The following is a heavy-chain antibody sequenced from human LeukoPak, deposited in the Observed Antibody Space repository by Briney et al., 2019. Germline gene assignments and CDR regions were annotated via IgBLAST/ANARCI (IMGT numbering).Heavy chain of an antibody. CDR3: ARQLWFGEFHFDY. J-gene: IGHJ4*02. CDR2: VHYSGST. CDR1: GGSVSSSSYF. Sequence: PSETLSLTCSVSGGSVSSSSYFWGWIRQPPGKGLEWIASVHYSGSTYYNPSLKSRVTISIDTSKNQFSLKLSSVTAADTAVYYCARQLWFGEFHFDYWGQGILVSVSS. D-gene: IGHD3-10*01. V-gene: IGHV4-39*01.